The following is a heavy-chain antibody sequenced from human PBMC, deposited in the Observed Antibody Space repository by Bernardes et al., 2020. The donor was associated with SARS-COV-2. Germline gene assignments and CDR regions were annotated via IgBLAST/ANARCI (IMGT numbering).Heavy chain of an antibody. J-gene: IGHJ4*02. CDR3: ARADYYGSGSYYYFDY. V-gene: IGHV3-72*01. D-gene: IGHD3-10*01. Sequence: GGSLRLSCVASGFTFSDHYMDWVRQAPGKGLEWVGRTANRARSYTTEYAASVKGRFSISRDDSKNSLYLQMNSLKTEDTAVYYCARADYYGSGSYYYFDYWGQGTLVTVSS. CDR2: TANRARSYTT. CDR1: GFTFSDHY.